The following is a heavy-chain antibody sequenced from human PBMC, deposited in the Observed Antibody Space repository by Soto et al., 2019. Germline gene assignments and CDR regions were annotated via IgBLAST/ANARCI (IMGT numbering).Heavy chain of an antibody. CDR1: GGSITAGNYV. CDR3: ATRSATFFFYGMDV. Sequence: SETLSLTCTVSGGSITAGNYVLTWIRQSPGKGLEWIGYISYSGTYYNPSLKSRLTISIDTSKNQLSLQVTSVSAADTAVYYCATRSATFFFYGMDVWGQGTTVTVSS. CDR2: ISYSGT. V-gene: IGHV4-30-4*01. J-gene: IGHJ6*02. D-gene: IGHD1-26*01.